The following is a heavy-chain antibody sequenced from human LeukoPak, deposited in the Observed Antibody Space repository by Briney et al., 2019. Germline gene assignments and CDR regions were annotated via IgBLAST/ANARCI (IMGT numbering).Heavy chain of an antibody. CDR3: AKKDGGRGEGTFDY. CDR2: IRYDGSNK. J-gene: IGHJ4*02. D-gene: IGHD3-10*01. CDR1: GFTFSNYA. V-gene: IGHV3-30*02. Sequence: GGSLRLSCAASGFTFSNYAMSWVRQAPGKGLEWVAFIRYDGSNKYYADSVKGRFTISRDNSKNTLYLQMNSLRAEDTAMYYCAKKDGGRGEGTFDYWGQGTLVTVSS.